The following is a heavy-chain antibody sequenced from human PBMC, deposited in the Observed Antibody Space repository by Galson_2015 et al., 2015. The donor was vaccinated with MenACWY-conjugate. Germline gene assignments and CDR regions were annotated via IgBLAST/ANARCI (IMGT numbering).Heavy chain of an antibody. CDR3: TRPDTAMVTGWADNYYYYYMDV. D-gene: IGHD5-18*01. V-gene: IGHV3-73*01. CDR2: IRSKANSYAT. J-gene: IGHJ6*03. CDR1: GFTFSGSA. Sequence: SLRLSCAASGFTFSGSAMHWVRQASGKGLEWVGRIRSKANSYATAYAASVKGRFTISRDDSKNTAYLQMNSLKTEDTAVYYCTRPDTAMVTGWADNYYYYYMDVWGKGTTVTVSS.